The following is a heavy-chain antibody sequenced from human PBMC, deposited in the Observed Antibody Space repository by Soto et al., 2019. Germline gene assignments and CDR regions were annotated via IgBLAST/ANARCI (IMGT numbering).Heavy chain of an antibody. D-gene: IGHD3-10*01. CDR2: IYYSGST. CDR1: GGSISSSSYY. CDR3: ARKVYYGSGSYYSYYMDV. V-gene: IGHV4-39*01. J-gene: IGHJ6*03. Sequence: QLQLQESGPGLVKPSETLSLTCTVSGGSISSSSYYWGWIRQPPGKGLEWIGSIYYSGSTYYNPSLKSRVTISVDMSKNQFSLKLSSVTAADTAVYYCARKVYYGSGSYYSYYMDVWGKGTTVTVSS.